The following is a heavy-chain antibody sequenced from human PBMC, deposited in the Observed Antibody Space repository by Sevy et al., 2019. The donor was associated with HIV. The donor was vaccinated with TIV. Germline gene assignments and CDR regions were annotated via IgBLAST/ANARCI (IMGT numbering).Heavy chain of an antibody. V-gene: IGHV3-7*01. CDR2: IKQDGSEK. D-gene: IGHD3-10*01. CDR3: ARVYRGDAEYFQH. J-gene: IGHJ1*01. Sequence: GGSLRLSCAASGFTFSNFWMSWVRQAPGKGLEWVANIKQDGSEKYYVDSVKGRFTISRDNAKNSRYLQMNSLRAEDTAVYYCARVYRGDAEYFQHWGQGTLVTVSS. CDR1: GFTFSNFW.